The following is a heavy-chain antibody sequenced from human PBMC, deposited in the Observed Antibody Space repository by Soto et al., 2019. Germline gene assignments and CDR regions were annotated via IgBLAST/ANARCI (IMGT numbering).Heavy chain of an antibody. CDR3: ARGTVTIFGVVTPPDY. J-gene: IGHJ4*02. Sequence: QVQLVQSGAEVQKPGSSVKVSCKASGGTFSSYTFDCVRQAPGQGLEWMGRIIPMLGVTHYAQKVQGRVTITADKSASTAYMELSSLTSEDTAVYYWARGTVTIFGVVTPPDYWGQGTLVTVSS. CDR2: IIPMLGVT. V-gene: IGHV1-69*02. CDR1: GGTFSSYT. D-gene: IGHD3-3*01.